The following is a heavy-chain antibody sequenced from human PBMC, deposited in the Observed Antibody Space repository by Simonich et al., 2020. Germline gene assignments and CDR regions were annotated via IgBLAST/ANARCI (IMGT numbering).Heavy chain of an antibody. V-gene: IGHV3-7*01. J-gene: IGHJ6*03. CDR2: IKQDGREK. Sequence: EVQLVESGGGLVQPGGSLRLSCAASGFTFSGYWMSWVRQAPGKGLEWVANIKQDGREKYYVDSVKGRFTITRDNAKNSLYLQMNSLRAEDTAVYYCARDGLGTAYYYYMDVWGKGTTVTVSS. CDR3: ARDGLGTAYYYYMDV. CDR1: GFTFSGYW. D-gene: IGHD7-27*01.